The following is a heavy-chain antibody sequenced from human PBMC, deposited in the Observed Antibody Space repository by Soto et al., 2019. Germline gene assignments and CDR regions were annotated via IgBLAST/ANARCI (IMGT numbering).Heavy chain of an antibody. Sequence: GASVKVSCKASGGTFSSYAISWGRQAPGQGLEWMGGIIPIFGTADYAQKFQGRVTITADESTSTAYMELRSLRSEDTAVYYCARSGDYYRSRTSGAYYYGMDVWGQGSTVTVSS. D-gene: IGHD3-10*01. CDR3: ARSGDYYRSRTSGAYYYGMDV. CDR1: GGTFSSYA. V-gene: IGHV1-69*13. CDR2: IIPIFGTA. J-gene: IGHJ6*02.